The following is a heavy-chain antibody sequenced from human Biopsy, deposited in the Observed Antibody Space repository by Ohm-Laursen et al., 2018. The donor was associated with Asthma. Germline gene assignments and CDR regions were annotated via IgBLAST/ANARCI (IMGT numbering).Heavy chain of an antibody. J-gene: IGHJ4*02. V-gene: IGHV3-30-3*02. D-gene: IGHD6-19*01. CDR1: GFAFDSYA. CDR3: AKDFRGIAVAGDRGFDY. CDR2: ISHDGRES. Sequence: SLRLSCAASGFAFDSYAMYWVRQSPGKGPEWVALISHDGRESGYVDSVRGRFTISGDNSKSTLFLQMDSLSAEDTTVYYCAKDFRGIAVAGDRGFDYWGQGTLVTVSS.